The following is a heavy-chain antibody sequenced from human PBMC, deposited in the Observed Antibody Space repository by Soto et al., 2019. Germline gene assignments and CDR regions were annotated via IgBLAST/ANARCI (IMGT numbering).Heavy chain of an antibody. CDR3: ARDSSFNRFDP. D-gene: IGHD2-15*01. CDR2: IYYSGST. J-gene: IGHJ5*02. Sequence: PSETLSLTCTVSGGSISSYNWSWIRQPPGKGLEWIGNIYYSGSTNYTPSLKSRVTISVDTSKNQFSLKLSSVTAADTAVDYCARDSSFNRFDPWGQGTLVTVSS. V-gene: IGHV4-59*01. CDR1: GGSISSYN.